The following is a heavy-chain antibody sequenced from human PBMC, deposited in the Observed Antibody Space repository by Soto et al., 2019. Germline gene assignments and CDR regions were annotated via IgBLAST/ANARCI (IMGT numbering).Heavy chain of an antibody. V-gene: IGHV1-58*01. J-gene: IGHJ6*01. D-gene: IGHD3-3*02. CDR3: AADAHRDHFWSSYPYYYYSMDV. CDR1: GIHFRRPA. Sequence: SVKVSFKASGIHFRRPALQLMRQARGQRLEWMGRIVVGTGSTTYAHIVQERIAITRYMSTNTAYMELSGPRPEDTAIYYCAADAHRDHFWSSYPYYYYSMDVWGQGTTVTVSS. CDR2: IVVGTGST.